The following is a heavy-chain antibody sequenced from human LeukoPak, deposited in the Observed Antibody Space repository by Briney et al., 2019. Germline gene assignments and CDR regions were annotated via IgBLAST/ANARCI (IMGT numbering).Heavy chain of an antibody. CDR2: ISGDGGST. Sequence: GGSLRLSCAASGFTFDDYAMHWVRQAPGKGLEWVSLISGDGGSTHYADSVKGRFTISRDNSKNYLYLQMNSLRTEDTALYYCAKDISNYYDSSGYLDYWGQGTLVTVSS. D-gene: IGHD3-22*01. J-gene: IGHJ4*02. CDR1: GFTFDDYA. V-gene: IGHV3-43*02. CDR3: AKDISNYYDSSGYLDY.